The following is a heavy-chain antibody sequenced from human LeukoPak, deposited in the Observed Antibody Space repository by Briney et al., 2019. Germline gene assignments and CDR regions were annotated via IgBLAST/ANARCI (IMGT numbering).Heavy chain of an antibody. V-gene: IGHV3-23*01. J-gene: IGHJ4*02. D-gene: IGHD3-22*01. CDR3: AKGDYYDSSAYPDY. Sequence: GGSLRLSCAASGFIFSTYAMSWVRQAPGKGLEGVSALSGSGGSTHYADSVKGRFTISRDNSRNTVYLQMNSLRAEDTAVYYCAKGDYYDSSAYPDYWGQGTLVTVSS. CDR1: GFIFSTYA. CDR2: LSGSGGST.